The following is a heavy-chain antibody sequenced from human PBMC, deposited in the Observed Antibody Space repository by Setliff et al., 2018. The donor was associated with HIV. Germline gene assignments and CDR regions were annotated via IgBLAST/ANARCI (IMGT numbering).Heavy chain of an antibody. V-gene: IGHV3-13*01. CDR3: AKSKAARMVRGDSFDI. J-gene: IGHJ3*02. D-gene: IGHD3-10*01. CDR1: GFIFSSHD. Sequence: GGSLRLSCEASGFIFSSHDFHWVRQAAGQGLEWVSAIGTGGDTYYADSVKGRFTISRDNAKNSLYLQMNSLTAADTAVYYCAKSKAARMVRGDSFDIWGQGTMVTVSS. CDR2: IGTGGDT.